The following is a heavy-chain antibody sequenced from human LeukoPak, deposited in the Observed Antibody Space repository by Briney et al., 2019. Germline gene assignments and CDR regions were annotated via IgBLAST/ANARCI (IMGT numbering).Heavy chain of an antibody. CDR2: INSDGSTT. D-gene: IGHD5-12*01. J-gene: IGHJ4*02. Sequence: PGGSLRLSCAASGFTFSNYWMHWVRQAPGKGLIWVSRINSDGSTTTYADSVKGRFTISRDNAKNTPYLQMDSLRAEDTAIYYCAKIPSATENFDYWGQGTLVTVSS. CDR3: AKIPSATENFDY. V-gene: IGHV3-74*01. CDR1: GFTFSNYW.